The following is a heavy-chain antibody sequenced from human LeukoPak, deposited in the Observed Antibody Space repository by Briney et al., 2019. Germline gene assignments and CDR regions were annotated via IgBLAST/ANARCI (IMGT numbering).Heavy chain of an antibody. CDR1: GFTVSSYY. Sequence: GGSQRLSCAAFGFTVSSYYMSWVRQATGKGLEWVSVMRSAGTTSYADCVKGRFTISRDSSKNMLYLQMTSLRAEDTAMYYCARESWKGSTTDGFDIWGQGTMVTVSS. V-gene: IGHV3-53*01. CDR2: MRSAGTT. J-gene: IGHJ3*02. D-gene: IGHD5/OR15-5a*01. CDR3: ARESWKGSTTDGFDI.